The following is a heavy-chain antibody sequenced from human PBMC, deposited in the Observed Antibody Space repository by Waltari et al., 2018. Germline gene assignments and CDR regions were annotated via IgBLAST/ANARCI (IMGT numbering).Heavy chain of an antibody. Sequence: EVQLLESGGGLVQPGGYLRLSCAASGFTFSSYAMSWVRTAPGKGLEWVSAISGSGGSTYYADSVKGRFTISRDNSKNTLYLQMNSLRAEDTAVYYCAKDEGMGFGELLSAYYFDYWGQGTLVTVSS. CDR3: AKDEGMGFGELLSAYYFDY. V-gene: IGHV3-23*01. J-gene: IGHJ4*02. CDR2: ISGSGGST. CDR1: GFTFSSYA. D-gene: IGHD3-10*01.